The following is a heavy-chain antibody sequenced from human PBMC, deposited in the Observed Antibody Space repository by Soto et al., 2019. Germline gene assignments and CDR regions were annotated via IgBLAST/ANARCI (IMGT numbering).Heavy chain of an antibody. CDR1: GYTFSGYH. J-gene: IGHJ6*02. CDR3: AKELQRGMDV. V-gene: IGHV1-2*02. CDR2: VHPNSGGT. D-gene: IGHD4-4*01. Sequence: QVHLVQSGAEVKQPGPSVKVSCKASGYTFSGYHMHWVRQAPGQGLEWMGWVHPNSGGTNYAQSFEGRVTMTRDTSINTAYMEMSRLTSDDTAVYYCAKELQRGMDVWGQGTTVTVSS.